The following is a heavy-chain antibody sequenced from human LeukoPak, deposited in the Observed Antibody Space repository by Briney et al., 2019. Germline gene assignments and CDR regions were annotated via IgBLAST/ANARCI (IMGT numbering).Heavy chain of an antibody. CDR3: TRHIPMGSSLDY. J-gene: IGHJ4*02. V-gene: IGHV4-39*01. D-gene: IGHD2-2*02. CDR2: VYYRGGT. Sequence: MTSETLSLTCNVSGGSISSSSYYWGWTRQPPGKGLEWIGSVYYRGGTYYNPSLKSRVTVSVDTSKNQFSLNLISLTAADTAVYYDTRHIPMGSSLDYWVQGTLVTVSS. CDR1: GGSISSSSYY.